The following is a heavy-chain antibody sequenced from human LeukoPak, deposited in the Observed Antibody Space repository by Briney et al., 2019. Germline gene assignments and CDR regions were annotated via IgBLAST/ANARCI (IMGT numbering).Heavy chain of an antibody. V-gene: IGHV4-31*03. CDR2: IYYSGST. Sequence: SQTLSLSCTVSGGSISSGGYYCSWIRQHPGKGLEWIGYIYYSGSTYYNPSLKSRVTISVDTSKNQFSLKLSSVTAADTAVYYCAREVDGYNSFDYWGQGTLVTVSS. CDR3: AREVDGYNSFDY. J-gene: IGHJ4*02. D-gene: IGHD5-24*01. CDR1: GGSISSGGYY.